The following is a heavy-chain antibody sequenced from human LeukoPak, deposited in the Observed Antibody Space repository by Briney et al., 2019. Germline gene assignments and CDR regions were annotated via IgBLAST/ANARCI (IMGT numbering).Heavy chain of an antibody. CDR2: IIPIFGTA. CDR1: GGTFSSYA. Sequence: SVKVSCKASGGTFSSYAISWVRRAPGQGLEWMGGIIPIFGTANYAQKFQGRVTITTDESTSTAYMELSSLRSEDTAVYYCARAPYYYDSSGYYARPYYFDYWGQGTLVTVSS. V-gene: IGHV1-69*05. CDR3: ARAPYYYDSSGYYARPYYFDY. J-gene: IGHJ4*02. D-gene: IGHD3-22*01.